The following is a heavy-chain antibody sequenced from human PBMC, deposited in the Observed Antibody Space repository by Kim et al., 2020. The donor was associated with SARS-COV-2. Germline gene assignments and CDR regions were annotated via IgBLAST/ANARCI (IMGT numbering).Heavy chain of an antibody. CDR2: INPSGGST. J-gene: IGHJ5*02. CDR3: ARGALDDILTALFGDWFDP. D-gene: IGHD3-9*01. CDR1: GYTFTSYY. Sequence: ASVKVSCKASGYTFTSYYMHWVRQAPGQGLEWMGIINPSGGSTSYAQKFQGRVTMTRDTSTSTVYMELSSLRSEDTAVYYCARGALDDILTALFGDWFDPWGQGTLVTVSS. V-gene: IGHV1-46*01.